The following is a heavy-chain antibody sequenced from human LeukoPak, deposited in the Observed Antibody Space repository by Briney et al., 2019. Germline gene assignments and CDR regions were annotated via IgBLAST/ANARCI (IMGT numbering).Heavy chain of an antibody. Sequence: SETLSLTCAVYGGSFSGYYWSWIRQPPGKGLEWIGEINHTGSTNYNPSLKSRVTKSVDTSKNQFSLKLSSVTAADTAMYYCARGEAGYCSSTSCYGFRWFDPWGQGTLVTVSS. J-gene: IGHJ5*02. D-gene: IGHD2-2*01. V-gene: IGHV4-34*01. CDR2: INHTGST. CDR1: GGSFSGYY. CDR3: ARGEAGYCSSTSCYGFRWFDP.